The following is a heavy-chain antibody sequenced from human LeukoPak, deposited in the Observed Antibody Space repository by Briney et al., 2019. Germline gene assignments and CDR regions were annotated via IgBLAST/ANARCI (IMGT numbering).Heavy chain of an antibody. CDR3: ARVKDQRGYSYEFDY. J-gene: IGHJ4*02. CDR2: IKQDGSEK. Sequence: PGGSLRLSCAASGFTFSSYWMSWVRQAPGKGLEWVANIKQDGSEKYYVDSVKGRFTISRDNAKNSLYLQMNSLRAEGTAVYYCARVKDQRGYSYEFDYWGQGTLVTVSS. CDR1: GFTFSSYW. V-gene: IGHV3-7*01. D-gene: IGHD5-18*01.